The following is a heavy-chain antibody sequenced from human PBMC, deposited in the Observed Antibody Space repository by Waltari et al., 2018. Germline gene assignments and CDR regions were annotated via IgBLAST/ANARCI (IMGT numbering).Heavy chain of an antibody. D-gene: IGHD6-19*01. CDR3: ARGRAVAGPYYYYYMDV. Sequence: EVQLVESGGGLIQPGGSRILSCAASGFTVGSNDLSRCRRAPGKGLGWVPVIYSGGSTYYADSVKGRFTISRDNSKNTLYLQMNSLRAEDTAVYYCARGRAVAGPYYYYYMDVWGKGTTVTVSS. CDR1: GFTVGSND. V-gene: IGHV3-53*01. J-gene: IGHJ6*03. CDR2: IYSGGST.